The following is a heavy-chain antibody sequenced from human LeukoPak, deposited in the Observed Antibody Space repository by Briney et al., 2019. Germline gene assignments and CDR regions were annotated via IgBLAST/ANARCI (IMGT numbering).Heavy chain of an antibody. CDR1: GGSISSSSYY. CDR3: ARAPQDFGDGYNYYY. J-gene: IGHJ4*02. D-gene: IGHD5-24*01. CDR2: IYYSGST. V-gene: IGHV4-39*07. Sequence: SETLSLTCTVSGGSISSSSYYWGWIRQPPGKGLEWIGSIYYSGSTYYNPSLKSRVTISVDTSKNQFSLKLSSVTAADTAVYYCARAPQDFGDGYNYYYWGQGTLVTVSS.